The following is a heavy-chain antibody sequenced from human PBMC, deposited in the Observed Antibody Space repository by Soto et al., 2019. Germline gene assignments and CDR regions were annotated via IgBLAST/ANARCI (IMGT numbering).Heavy chain of an antibody. CDR2: ISSSGTTI. D-gene: IGHD3-22*01. J-gene: IGHJ4*02. V-gene: IGHV3-48*03. CDR3: ARAGIHDSSAYYDD. CDR1: GFTFSDYY. Sequence: PXGSLGLTCAASGFTFSDYYMNWVRQAPGKGLGWVSYISSSGTTIYYGDSVKGRFTISRDNAKGSLYLQMSSLRAEDTALYYCARAGIHDSSAYYDDWGQGTLVTVSS.